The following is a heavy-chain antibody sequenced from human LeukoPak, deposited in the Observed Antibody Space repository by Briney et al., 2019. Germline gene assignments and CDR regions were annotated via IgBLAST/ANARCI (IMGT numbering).Heavy chain of an antibody. CDR1: GYTFTSYG. V-gene: IGHV1-18*01. Sequence: ASVKVSCKASGYTFTSYGISWVRQAPGQRLEWMGWISAYNGNTNYAQKLQGRVTMTTDTSTSTAYMELRSLRSDDTAVYYCARDLNCSGGSCYSGWFDPWGQGTLVTVSS. CDR2: ISAYNGNT. D-gene: IGHD2-15*01. CDR3: ARDLNCSGGSCYSGWFDP. J-gene: IGHJ5*02.